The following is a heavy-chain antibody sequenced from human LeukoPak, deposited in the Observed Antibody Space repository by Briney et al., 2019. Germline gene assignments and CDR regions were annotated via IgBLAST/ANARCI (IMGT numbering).Heavy chain of an antibody. CDR1: GFTFDDYA. V-gene: IGHV3-9*01. Sequence: GGSLRLSCAASGFTFDDYAMHWVRQAPGKGLEWVSGISWNSGSIGYADSVKGRFTISRDNVKDSLYLQMNSLRVDDTAIYYCVRETTEGAKDYWGQGTQVTVSS. CDR3: VRETTEGAKDY. CDR2: ISWNSGSI. D-gene: IGHD1-14*01. J-gene: IGHJ4*02.